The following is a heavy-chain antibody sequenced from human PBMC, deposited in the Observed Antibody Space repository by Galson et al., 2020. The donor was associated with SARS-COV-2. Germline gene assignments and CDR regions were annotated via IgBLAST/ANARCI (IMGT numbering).Heavy chain of an antibody. CDR3: VQLALSYYAMDV. CDR2: INYSGSTY. V-gene: IGHV4-39*07. CDR1: GGSFSSSSYY. D-gene: IGHD3-10*01. Sequence: SETLSLTCSVSGGSFSSSSYYWGWIRQPPGKGLEWIGSINYSGSTYYYNPSLQSRVTISVDTSKSQFSLKLSSVTAADTAVYYCVQLALSYYAMDVWGQGTTVTVSS. J-gene: IGHJ6*02.